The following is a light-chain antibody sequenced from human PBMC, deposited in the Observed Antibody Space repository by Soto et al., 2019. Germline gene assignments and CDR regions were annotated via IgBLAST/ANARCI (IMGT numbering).Light chain of an antibody. CDR2: DTS. CDR1: QSVSSN. V-gene: IGKV3-15*01. CDR3: QQRSNWPLT. J-gene: IGKJ4*01. Sequence: EILMTESPATLSVSPGERATLSCRASQSVSSNLAWYQQKPGQAPRLLIYDTSTRATGVPARFSGSRSGTEFTLTINSLQSEDFAVYYCQQRSNWPLTFGGGTKVDIK.